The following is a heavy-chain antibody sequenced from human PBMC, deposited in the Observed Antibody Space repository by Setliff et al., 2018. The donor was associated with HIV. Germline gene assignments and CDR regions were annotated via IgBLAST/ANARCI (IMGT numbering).Heavy chain of an antibody. Sequence: PGGSLRLSCAASGFTFSSYSMNWVRQAPGKGLQWVSYISSSSNTKYYADSVKGRFTISRDNAKNSLYLQMNSLRAEDTAVYYCARGPTGSGDAYLDFWGQGILVTVSS. V-gene: IGHV3-48*01. CDR2: ISSSSNTK. D-gene: IGHD3-10*01. CDR3: ARGPTGSGDAYLDF. J-gene: IGHJ4*02. CDR1: GFTFSSYS.